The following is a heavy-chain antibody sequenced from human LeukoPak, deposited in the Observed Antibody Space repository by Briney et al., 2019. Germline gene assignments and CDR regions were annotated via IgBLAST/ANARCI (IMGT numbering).Heavy chain of an antibody. CDR3: VSCYSARGTFDY. CDR1: GFTFSSYA. CDR2: ISGSGGST. J-gene: IGHJ4*02. V-gene: IGHV3-23*01. Sequence: GGSLRLSYAASGFTFSSYAMSWVRQAPGKGLEWVSAISGSGGSTYYADSVKGRFTISRDNSKNTLYLQMNSLRAEDTAVYYCVSCYSARGTFDYWGQGTLVTVSS. D-gene: IGHD2-15*01.